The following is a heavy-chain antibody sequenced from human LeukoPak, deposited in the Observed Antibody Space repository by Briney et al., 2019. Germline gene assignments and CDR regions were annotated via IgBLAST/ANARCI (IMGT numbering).Heavy chain of an antibody. Sequence: ASVKVSCKVSGYILTELSMHWVRQAPGKGLEWMGGFDPEDGETIYAQKFQGRVTMTEDTSTDTAYMELSSLRSEDTAAYYCATIAAAYYYMDVWGKGTTVTVSS. D-gene: IGHD6-13*01. V-gene: IGHV1-24*01. CDR2: FDPEDGET. CDR1: GYILTELS. J-gene: IGHJ6*03. CDR3: ATIAAAYYYMDV.